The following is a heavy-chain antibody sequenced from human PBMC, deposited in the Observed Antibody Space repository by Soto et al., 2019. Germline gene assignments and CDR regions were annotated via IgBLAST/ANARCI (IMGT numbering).Heavy chain of an antibody. D-gene: IGHD5-12*01. CDR2: IRGNGDPP. CDR1: GFTFSSYA. CDR3: VKSRGGNNFDFFD. J-gene: IGHJ4*02. Sequence: GSLRLSCSASGFTFSSYAMHWVRQAPGKGLEYVSGIRGNGDPPFYADSVKGRFTISRDNSKNTLYLQMSSLSADDTAVYDCVKSRGGNNFDFFDWGQGALVTVSS. V-gene: IGHV3-64D*06.